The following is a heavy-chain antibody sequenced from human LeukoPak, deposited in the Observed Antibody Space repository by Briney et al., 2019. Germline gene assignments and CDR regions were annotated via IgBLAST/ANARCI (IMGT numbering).Heavy chain of an antibody. Sequence: GGSLRLPCAASGFTFSNYAMSWVRQAPGKGLEWVSAISGSGGSTYYADSVKGRFTISRDNSKNTLYLQMNSLRAEDTAVYYCAKKESRYCSSTSCLIGMDVWGQGTTVTVSS. CDR1: GFTFSNYA. J-gene: IGHJ6*02. CDR3: AKKESRYCSSTSCLIGMDV. D-gene: IGHD2-2*01. CDR2: ISGSGGST. V-gene: IGHV3-23*01.